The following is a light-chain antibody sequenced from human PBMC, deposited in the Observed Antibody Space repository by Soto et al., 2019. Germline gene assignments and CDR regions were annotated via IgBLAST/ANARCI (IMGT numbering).Light chain of an antibody. V-gene: IGKV3-11*01. Sequence: EIVLTQSPATLSLSPGERATLSCMASQSVSSYLAWYQQKPGQAPRLLIYDASNSATGIPARFSGSGSGTDFTLTISSLEPEDFAVYYCQQRRNWPRSVGGGPKVEIK. J-gene: IGKJ4*01. CDR1: QSVSSY. CDR3: QQRRNWPRS. CDR2: DAS.